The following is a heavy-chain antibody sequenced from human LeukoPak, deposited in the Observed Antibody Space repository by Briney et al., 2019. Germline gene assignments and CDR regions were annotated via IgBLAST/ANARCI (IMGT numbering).Heavy chain of an antibody. V-gene: IGHV3-66*01. D-gene: IGHD3-3*01. Sequence: PGGSLRLSCAASGFTVSSNYMSWVRQAPGMGLEWVSVIYNGGSTYYADSVKGRFTISRDNSKNTLYLQMNSLRAEDTAVYYCARATWRYYFDYWGQGTLVTVSS. CDR1: GFTVSSNY. J-gene: IGHJ4*02. CDR2: IYNGGST. CDR3: ARATWRYYFDY.